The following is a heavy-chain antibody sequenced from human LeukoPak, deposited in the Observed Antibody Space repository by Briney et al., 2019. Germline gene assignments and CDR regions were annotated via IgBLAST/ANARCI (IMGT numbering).Heavy chain of an antibody. V-gene: IGHV3-48*01. CDR3: ATSLPGYYGSGSYYGPGDY. Sequence: GGSLRLSCAASGFTFSTYSMNWVRQAPGKGLEWVSYISRSSTTIYYADSVKGRFTISRDNAKNSLYLQMNSLRAEDTAVYYCATSLPGYYGSGSYYGPGDYWGQGTLVTVSS. CDR1: GFTFSTYS. J-gene: IGHJ4*02. CDR2: ISRSSTTI. D-gene: IGHD3-10*01.